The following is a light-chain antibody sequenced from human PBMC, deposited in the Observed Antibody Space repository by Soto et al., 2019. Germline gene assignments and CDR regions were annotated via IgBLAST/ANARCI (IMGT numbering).Light chain of an antibody. CDR1: SSDVGRYNF. CDR2: EGS. J-gene: IGLJ1*01. V-gene: IGLV2-23*01. Sequence: QSVLTQPASVSVSPGQSITISCTGTSSDVGRYNFVSWYQHHPGEAPKLLIYEGSKRPSGVSHRFSGSKSGNTASLTISGLQAEDEVDYYCCSYAGSSSYVFGTGTKVTVL. CDR3: CSYAGSSSYV.